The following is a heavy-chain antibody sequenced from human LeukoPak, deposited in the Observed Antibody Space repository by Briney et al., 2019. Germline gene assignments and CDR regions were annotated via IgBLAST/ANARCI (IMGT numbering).Heavy chain of an antibody. CDR2: INHSGST. CDR1: GGSFSGYC. J-gene: IGHJ4*02. D-gene: IGHD1-1*01. Sequence: SETLSLTCAVYGGSFSGYCWSWIRQPPGKGLEWIGEINHSGSTNYNPSLKSRVTISVDTSKNQFSLKLSSVTAADTAVYYCARVPPTTGDFDYWGQGTLVTVSS. CDR3: ARVPPTTGDFDY. V-gene: IGHV4-34*01.